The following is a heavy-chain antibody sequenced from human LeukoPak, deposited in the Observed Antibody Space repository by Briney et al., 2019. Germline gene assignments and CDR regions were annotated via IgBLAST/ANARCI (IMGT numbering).Heavy chain of an antibody. CDR2: IHNDGSI. V-gene: IGHV3-53*01. D-gene: IGHD1-26*01. Sequence: GGSLRLSCAASGFIVSNTYMTWVRQAPGKGLEWVSVIHNDGSIYYADSVKGRFTISRDNAKNSLYLQMNSLRAEDTDVYYCARDVGASAPDAFDIWGQGTMVTVSS. CDR3: ARDVGASAPDAFDI. CDR1: GFIVSNTY. J-gene: IGHJ3*02.